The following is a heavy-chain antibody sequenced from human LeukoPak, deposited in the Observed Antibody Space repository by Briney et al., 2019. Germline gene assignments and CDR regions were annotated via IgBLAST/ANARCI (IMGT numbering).Heavy chain of an antibody. Sequence: GGSLRLSCAASGFTFSSYAMHWVRQAPGKGLEWVAVISYDGSNKYYAGSVKGRFTISRDNSKNTLYLQMNSLRAEDTVVYYCARDPSSGYYYYFDYWGQGTLVTVSS. CDR1: GFTFSSYA. J-gene: IGHJ4*02. CDR3: ARDPSSGYYYYFDY. V-gene: IGHV3-30-3*01. CDR2: ISYDGSNK. D-gene: IGHD3-22*01.